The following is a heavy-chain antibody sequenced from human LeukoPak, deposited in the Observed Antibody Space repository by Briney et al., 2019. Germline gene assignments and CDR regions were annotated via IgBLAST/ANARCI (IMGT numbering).Heavy chain of an antibody. D-gene: IGHD4-17*01. CDR2: IYSGGST. CDR3: AKDLENGDYACFDY. V-gene: IGHV3-53*01. CDR1: GFTVSSNY. Sequence: GGSLRLSCAASGFTVSSNYMSWVRQAPGKGLEWVSIIYSGGSTYYADSVKGRFTISRDNSKNTLYLQMNSLRAEDTAVYYCAKDLENGDYACFDYWGQGTLVTVSS. J-gene: IGHJ4*02.